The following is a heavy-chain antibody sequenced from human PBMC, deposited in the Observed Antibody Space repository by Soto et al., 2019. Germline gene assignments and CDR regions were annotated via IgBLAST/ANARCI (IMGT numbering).Heavy chain of an antibody. D-gene: IGHD3-10*01. CDR2: INPSGGST. V-gene: IGHV1-46*03. CDR1: GYTFTSYY. J-gene: IGHJ6*02. Sequence: ASVKVSCKASGYTFTSYYMHWVRQAPGQGLEWMGIINPSGGSTSYAQKFQGRVTMTRDTSTSTVYMELSSLRSEDTAVYYCARDDTTTMFRGVISYGMDGWGQGTTVTVSS. CDR3: ARDDTTTMFRGVISYGMDG.